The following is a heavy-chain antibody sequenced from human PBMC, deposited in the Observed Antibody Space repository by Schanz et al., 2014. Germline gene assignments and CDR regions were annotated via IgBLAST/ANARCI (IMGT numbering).Heavy chain of an antibody. Sequence: QVQLIQSGAEVKKPGASVKVSCTASGYTFTSYDINWVRQAPGQGLEWMGRIISILDIPNYAQKFQGRVTFTADKSTSTAYMELSSLKSEDTAVYCCRRGPLGTSPWGQGTLVTVSS. CDR2: IISILDIP. CDR1: GYTFTSYD. D-gene: IGHD5-12*01. J-gene: IGHJ5*02. CDR3: RRGPLGTSP. V-gene: IGHV1-69*09.